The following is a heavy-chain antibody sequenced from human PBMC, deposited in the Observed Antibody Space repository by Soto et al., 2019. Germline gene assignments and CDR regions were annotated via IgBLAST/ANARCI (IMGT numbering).Heavy chain of an antibody. CDR3: ARSPFSGSYGY. CDR2: IYQSGST. D-gene: IGHD1-26*01. CDR1: GCSISSGYY. V-gene: IGHV4-38-2*01. J-gene: IGHJ1*01. Sequence: PSETLSLTCAVSGCSISSGYYWGCIRQHPGKGLEWIGSIYQSGSTYYNPSLKSRVTISVDTSKNQFSLKLSSVTAADTAMYYCARSPFSGSYGYWGQGTLVTVSS.